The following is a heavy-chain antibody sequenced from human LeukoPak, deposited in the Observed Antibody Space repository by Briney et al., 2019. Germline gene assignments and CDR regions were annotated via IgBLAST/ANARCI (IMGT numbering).Heavy chain of an antibody. Sequence: GGSLRLSCAASGFIFSSYAMSWVRQAPGKGLERVSGISGSGGSTYYADSVKGRFTISRDNSKNTLDLQMNSLRAEDTAVYYCAKDVFRAYGDWTLYYFDYWGQGTLVTVSS. V-gene: IGHV3-23*01. J-gene: IGHJ4*02. CDR3: AKDVFRAYGDWTLYYFDY. CDR2: ISGSGGST. D-gene: IGHD4-17*01. CDR1: GFIFSSYA.